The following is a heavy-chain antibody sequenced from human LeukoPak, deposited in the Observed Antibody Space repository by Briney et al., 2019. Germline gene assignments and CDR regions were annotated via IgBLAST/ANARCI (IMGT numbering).Heavy chain of an antibody. V-gene: IGHV4-4*09. CDR1: GAPISRFY. CDR3: VQTTGWPGFDY. CDR2: IYNGVPT. D-gene: IGHD6-19*01. Sequence: SETLSLICTASGAPISRFYWNWVRQPPGKGLEWIGNIYNGVPTFFNPSLKSRVTLSVDTSKTQFSLQLASVTAADTAAYYCVQTTGWPGFDYWGQGILVTVSS. J-gene: IGHJ4*02.